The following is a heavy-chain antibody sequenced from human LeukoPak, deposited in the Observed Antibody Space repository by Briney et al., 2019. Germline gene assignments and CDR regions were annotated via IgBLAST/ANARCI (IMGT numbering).Heavy chain of an antibody. CDR3: AGPLGSPYFHH. CDR1: GFTFSSYS. CDR2: IDTSSTTK. D-gene: IGHD3-10*01. J-gene: IGHJ1*01. V-gene: IGHV3-48*01. Sequence: GGSLRLSCAASGFTFSSYSMNWVRQAPGKGLEWVSYIDTSSTTKNYADSVKGRFTISRDNAKNSLYLQMNSLRVEDTAVYYCAGPLGSPYFHHWGQGTLVTVSS.